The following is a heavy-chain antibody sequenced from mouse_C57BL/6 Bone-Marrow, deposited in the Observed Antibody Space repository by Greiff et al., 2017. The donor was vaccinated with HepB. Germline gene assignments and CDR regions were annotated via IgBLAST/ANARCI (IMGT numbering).Heavy chain of an antibody. CDR1: GFTFSDAW. Sequence: EVKVVESGGGLVQPGGSMKLSCAASGFTFSDAWMDWVRQSPEKGLEWVAEIRNKANNHATYYAESVKGRFTISRDDSKSSVYLQMNSLRAEDTGIYYCTRDYGSSCWYFDVWGTGTTVTVSS. D-gene: IGHD1-1*01. CDR3: TRDYGSSCWYFDV. J-gene: IGHJ1*03. V-gene: IGHV6-6*01. CDR2: IRNKANNHAT.